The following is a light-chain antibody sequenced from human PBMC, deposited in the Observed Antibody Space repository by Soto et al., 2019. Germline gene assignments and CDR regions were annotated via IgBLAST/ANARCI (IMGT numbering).Light chain of an antibody. CDR3: QQYHSYPAS. CDR1: QGISSF. CDR2: DES. J-gene: IGKJ1*01. V-gene: IGKV1-16*01. Sequence: DIQMTQSPSSLSASVGDRVTITCRASQGISSFLAWFQQKPGKAPNSLIYDESTLQIGVSSRFIGSESDTHFTLTISSRQPEDFATYYCQQYHSYPASFGQGTKVEIK.